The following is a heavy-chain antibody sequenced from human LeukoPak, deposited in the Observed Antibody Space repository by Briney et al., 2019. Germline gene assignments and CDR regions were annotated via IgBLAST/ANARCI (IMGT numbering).Heavy chain of an antibody. CDR2: IYTSGST. Sequence: SETLSLTCTVSGGSISSYYWSWIRQPAGKGLEWIGRIYTSGSTNYNPSLKSRVTMSVDTSKNQFSLKLSSVTAADTAVYYCARDRDTYYDSSGYYHDAFDIWGQGTMVTVSS. J-gene: IGHJ3*02. CDR3: ARDRDTYYDSSGYYHDAFDI. D-gene: IGHD3-22*01. V-gene: IGHV4-4*07. CDR1: GGSISSYY.